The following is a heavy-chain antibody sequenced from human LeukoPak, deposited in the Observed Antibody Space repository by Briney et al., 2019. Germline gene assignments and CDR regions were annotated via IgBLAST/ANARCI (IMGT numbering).Heavy chain of an antibody. Sequence: GGSLRFSCAASGFTFSDYSMNWVRQAPGKGLEWISYIGGRGDGISYADSVKGRFTVSRDNAKNSLFLQMNRLRGEDTAIYFCAREIPGRIAADCWGQGTLVTVSS. CDR2: IGGRGDGI. CDR3: AREIPGRIAADC. D-gene: IGHD2-15*01. J-gene: IGHJ4*02. V-gene: IGHV3-48*01. CDR1: GFTFSDYS.